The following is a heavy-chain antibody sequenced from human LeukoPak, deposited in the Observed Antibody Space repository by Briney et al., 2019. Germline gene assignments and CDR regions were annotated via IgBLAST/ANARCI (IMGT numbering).Heavy chain of an antibody. V-gene: IGHV3-48*01. CDR3: ARGSRIWFGELLFGGAFDI. CDR1: GFTFSSYS. J-gene: IGHJ3*02. Sequence: GGSLRLSCAASGFTFSSYSINWVRQAPGKGLEWVSYISSSSSTIYYADSVKGRFTIFRDNSKNTLYLQMNSLRAEDTAVYYCARGSRIWFGELLFGGAFDIWGQGTMVTVSS. CDR2: ISSSSSTI. D-gene: IGHD3-10*01.